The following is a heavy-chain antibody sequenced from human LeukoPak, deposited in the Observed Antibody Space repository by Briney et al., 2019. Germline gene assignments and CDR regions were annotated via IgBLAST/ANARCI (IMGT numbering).Heavy chain of an antibody. CDR3: ARASAVAGTRDY. J-gene: IGHJ4*02. CDR2: IKSDGSDK. CDR1: GITFSSYW. D-gene: IGHD6-19*01. Sequence: GGSLRLSCAASGITFSSYWMSWVRQAPGKGLEWVANIKSDGSDKYYVDSVKGRFTISRDNAKNSLYLQMNSLRAEDTAIYYCARASAVAGTRDYWGQGTLVTVSS. V-gene: IGHV3-7*01.